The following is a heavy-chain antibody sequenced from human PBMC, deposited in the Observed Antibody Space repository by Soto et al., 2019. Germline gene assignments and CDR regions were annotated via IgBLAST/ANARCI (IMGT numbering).Heavy chain of an antibody. CDR3: ARDISPGIAAASWFGEDFGMDV. V-gene: IGHV4-59*01. CDR1: GGSISSYY. CDR2: IYYSGST. J-gene: IGHJ6*02. D-gene: IGHD6-13*01. Sequence: LSLTCTVSGGSISSYYWSWIRQPPGKGLEWIGYIYYSGSTNYNPSLKSRVTISVDTSKNQFSLKLSSVTAADTAVYYCARDISPGIAAASWFGEDFGMDVWGQGTTATVSS.